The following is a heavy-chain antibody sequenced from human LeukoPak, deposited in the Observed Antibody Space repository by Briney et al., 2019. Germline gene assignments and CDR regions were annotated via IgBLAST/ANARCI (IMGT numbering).Heavy chain of an antibody. Sequence: PSETLSLTCTVSGGSITNYYLSWIRQPPGKALEWIGYVLTSGSTNYNPSLNSRLSVSVDTSKSQFSLRLSAVTAADTAMYYCARGRGGRTGSYLVDYWGRGTLVTVSS. CDR3: ARGRGGRTGSYLVDY. CDR2: VLTSGST. CDR1: GGSITNYY. V-gene: IGHV4-4*09. J-gene: IGHJ4*02. D-gene: IGHD3-10*01.